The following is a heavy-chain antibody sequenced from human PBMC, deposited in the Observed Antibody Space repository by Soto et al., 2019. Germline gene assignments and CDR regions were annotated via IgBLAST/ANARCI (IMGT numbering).Heavy chain of an antibody. CDR1: GFTFSSYA. D-gene: IGHD3-10*01. CDR3: AKRNLQYYYGSGSYWPTEDAFDI. J-gene: IGHJ3*02. V-gene: IGHV3-23*01. Sequence: GGSLRLSCAASGFTFSSYAMSWVRQAPGKGLEWVSAISGSGGSTYYADSVKGRFTISRDNSKNTLYLQMKSLRAEDTAVYYCAKRNLQYYYGSGSYWPTEDAFDIWGQGTMVTVSS. CDR2: ISGSGGST.